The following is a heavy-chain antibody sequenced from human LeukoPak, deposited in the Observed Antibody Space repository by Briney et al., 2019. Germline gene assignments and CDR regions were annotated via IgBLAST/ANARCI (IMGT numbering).Heavy chain of an antibody. Sequence: SETLSLTCIVAGASVSENYWIWIRQPAGKGLEWIGRIHNSGSPTYNPSLKSRVTMSLDTSKNQLSLNLRSVTAADTAVYYCARVPSGSYNTLGSWGQGTLVTVSS. V-gene: IGHV4-4*07. D-gene: IGHD1-26*01. CDR3: ARVPSGSYNTLGS. CDR2: IHNSGSP. CDR1: GASVSENY. J-gene: IGHJ4*02.